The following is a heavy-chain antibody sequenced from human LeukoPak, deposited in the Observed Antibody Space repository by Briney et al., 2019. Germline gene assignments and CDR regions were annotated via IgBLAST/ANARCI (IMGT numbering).Heavy chain of an antibody. CDR3: ARDAQRGFDYSNSLKN. J-gene: IGHJ4*01. Sequence: GGSLRLSCAASGFIFSHHGMHWVRQALGKGLEWVAVIWSDASNRFYADSVKGRFTISRDNSQNTVFLQMNSLRVKDTAIYYCARDAQRGFDYSNSLKNWGHGTLVTVSS. V-gene: IGHV3-33*01. CDR2: IWSDASNR. D-gene: IGHD4-11*01. CDR1: GFIFSHHG.